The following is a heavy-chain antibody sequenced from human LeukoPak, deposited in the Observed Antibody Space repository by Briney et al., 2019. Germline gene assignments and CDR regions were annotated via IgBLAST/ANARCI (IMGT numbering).Heavy chain of an antibody. CDR1: GGSISGRS. J-gene: IGHJ5*02. CDR2: ILASGKT. D-gene: IGHD3-3*01. Sequence: SETLSLTCTVPGGSISGRSWSWIRQPPGKGLEWIGYILASGKTNYNPSLQSRVTISVDTSKNQFSLRLSSVTAADTAVYFCARGSGWYDPWGQGTLVTVSS. CDR3: ARGSGWYDP. V-gene: IGHV4-59*11.